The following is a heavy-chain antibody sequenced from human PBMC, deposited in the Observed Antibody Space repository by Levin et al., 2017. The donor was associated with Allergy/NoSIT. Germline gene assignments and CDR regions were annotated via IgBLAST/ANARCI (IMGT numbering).Heavy chain of an antibody. CDR2: INHSGST. V-gene: IGHV4-34*01. CDR1: GGSFSGYY. J-gene: IGHJ3*02. CDR3: ARAPRAAFDS. Sequence: SETLSLTCAVYGGSFSGYYWSWIRQPPGKGLEWIGEINHSGSTNYNPSLKSRVTISVDTSKNQFSLKLSSVTAADTAVYYCARAPRAAFDSWGQGTMVTVSS.